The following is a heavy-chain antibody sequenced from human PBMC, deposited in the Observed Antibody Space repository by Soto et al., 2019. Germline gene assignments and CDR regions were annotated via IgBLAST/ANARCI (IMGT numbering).Heavy chain of an antibody. D-gene: IGHD6-19*01. CDR3: AREGGSGWSRDAFDI. CDR2: IYHSGST. J-gene: IGHJ3*02. V-gene: IGHV4-4*02. Sequence: QVQLQESGPGLVKPSGTLSLTCAVSGGSISSSNWWSWVRQPQRKGLEWIGEIYHSGSTNYNPSLKSRVTISVDKSKNQFSLKLSSVTAADTAVYYCAREGGSGWSRDAFDIWGQGTMVTVSS. CDR1: GGSISSSNW.